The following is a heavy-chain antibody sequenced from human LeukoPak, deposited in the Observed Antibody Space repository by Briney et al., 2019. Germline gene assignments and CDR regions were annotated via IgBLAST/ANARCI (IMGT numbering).Heavy chain of an antibody. CDR2: ISSSGNSI. D-gene: IGHD6-19*01. J-gene: IGHJ4*02. V-gene: IGHV3-11*01. CDR3: ARDRRAVTGGSDY. Sequence: GGSLRLSCAASGFTFSDYYMSWIRQAPGKGLEWVSYISSSGNSIYYADSVKGRFTISRDNAKNSLYLQMNSLRAEETAVYYCARDRRAVTGGSDYWGQGTLVTVSS. CDR1: GFTFSDYY.